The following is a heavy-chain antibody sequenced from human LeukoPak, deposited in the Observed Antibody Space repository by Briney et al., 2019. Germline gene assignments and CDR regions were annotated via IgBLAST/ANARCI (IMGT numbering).Heavy chain of an antibody. D-gene: IGHD3-9*01. V-gene: IGHV3-48*03. J-gene: IGHJ6*02. Sequence: PGGSLRLSCAASGFTFSSYEMNWVRQAPGKGLEWVSNISSSGSTIYYADSVKGRFTISRDNAKNSLYLQMNSLRAEDTAVYYCARVVGGYFDWPYYYYYYYGMDVWGQGTTVTVSS. CDR2: ISSSGSTI. CDR1: GFTFSSYE. CDR3: ARVVGGYFDWPYYYYYYYGMDV.